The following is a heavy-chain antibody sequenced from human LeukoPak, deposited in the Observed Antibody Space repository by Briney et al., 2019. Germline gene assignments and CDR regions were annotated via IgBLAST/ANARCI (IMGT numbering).Heavy chain of an antibody. J-gene: IGHJ4*02. V-gene: IGHV1-69*04. CDR3: ARESGSEPFDY. D-gene: IGHD1-26*01. CDR1: GGTFSSYA. CDR2: IIPLVDRT. Sequence: GASVKVSCKASGGTFSSYAISWVRQAPGQGLEWMGRIIPLVDRTNYAQKFQGRVTITADKSTATAYMEVSSLRSEDTAVYFCARESGSEPFDYWGQGTLVTVSS.